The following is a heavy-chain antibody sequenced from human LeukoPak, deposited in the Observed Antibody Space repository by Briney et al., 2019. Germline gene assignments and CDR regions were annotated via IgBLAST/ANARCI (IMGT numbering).Heavy chain of an antibody. D-gene: IGHD3-16*02. V-gene: IGHV4-31*03. CDR3: ARKELSFEGDFDC. CDR2: IYSTGTA. J-gene: IGHJ4*02. Sequence: SETLSLTCSVSGGSISSGGYYWSWIRQHPGTGLEWFGCIYSTGTAHYNPSLKSRVTFSVDTSKNQFSLKLTSVTAADTAVYYCARKELSFEGDFDCWGQGTLVTVAS. CDR1: GGSISSGGYY.